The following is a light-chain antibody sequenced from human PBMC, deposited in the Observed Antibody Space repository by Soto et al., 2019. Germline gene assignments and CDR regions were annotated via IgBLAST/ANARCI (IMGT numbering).Light chain of an antibody. J-gene: IGLJ1*01. CDR1: SSNIGRNV. CDR2: SNS. CDR3: AAWDDSLSGYV. Sequence: QSVLTQSPSASATPGQRVTISCSAGSSNIGRNVVNWYQQFQATAPTLLMYSNSQRPPGLPARFSASKTGTSASLAISGRQSEEDADYYCAAWDDSLSGYVFGTGTKLTVL. V-gene: IGLV1-44*01.